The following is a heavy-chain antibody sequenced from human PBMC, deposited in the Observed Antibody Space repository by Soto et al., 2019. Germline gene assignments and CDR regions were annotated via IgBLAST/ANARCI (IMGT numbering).Heavy chain of an antibody. CDR1: GGTFSSYA. J-gene: IGHJ3*02. CDR3: AGRAPPPHLRGYSSVDAFDI. CDR2: IIPIFGTA. D-gene: IGHD5-18*01. Sequence: SVKVSCKASGGTFSSYAISWVRQAPGQGLEWMGGIIPIFGTANYAQKFQGRVTITADKSTSTAYMELSSLRSEDTAVYYCAGRAPPPHLRGYSSVDAFDIWGQGTTVTVSS. V-gene: IGHV1-69*06.